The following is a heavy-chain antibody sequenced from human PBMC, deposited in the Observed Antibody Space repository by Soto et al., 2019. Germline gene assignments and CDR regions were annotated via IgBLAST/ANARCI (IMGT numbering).Heavy chain of an antibody. CDR3: VRGGSGYVWFNEY. Sequence: QEQLVQSGAEVKKPGSSVKVSCKDSGGLFSSYAISWVRQAPGQGLEWMGGIIPVFGTTYYAQNFQDRVTITADESTNTAYMELNSLKSEDTAMYYCVRGGSGYVWFNEYWGQGTLVTVSS. V-gene: IGHV1-69*01. CDR1: GGLFSSYA. D-gene: IGHD3-22*01. J-gene: IGHJ4*02. CDR2: IIPVFGTT.